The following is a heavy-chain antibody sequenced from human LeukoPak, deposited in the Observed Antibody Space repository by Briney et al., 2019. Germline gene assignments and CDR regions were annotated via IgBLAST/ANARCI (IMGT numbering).Heavy chain of an antibody. V-gene: IGHV4-59*01. CDR3: ARGPAAGIDTGHYDY. D-gene: IGHD6-13*01. Sequence: SETLSLTCTVSGGPIRSYYWTWIRQPPGKGLEWVGHIYYTGSTTYNPSLKSRVTISVDTSKNQFSLKLTSVTAADTAVYYCARGPAAGIDTGHYDYWGQGTLVTVSS. CDR2: IYYTGST. J-gene: IGHJ4*02. CDR1: GGPIRSYY.